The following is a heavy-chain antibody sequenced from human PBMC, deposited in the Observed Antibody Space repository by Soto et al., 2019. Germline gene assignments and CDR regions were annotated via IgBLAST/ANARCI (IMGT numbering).Heavy chain of an antibody. J-gene: IGHJ5*02. CDR3: ARIGIAVAGHGDDP. CDR2: IFSNDEK. CDR1: GFSLSNARMG. D-gene: IGHD6-19*01. V-gene: IGHV2-26*01. Sequence: SGPTLVNPTETLTLTCTVSGFSLSNARMGVSLIRQPPGKALEWLAHIFSNDEKSYSTSLKSRLTISKDTSKSQVVLTMTNMDPVDTATYYCARIGIAVAGHGDDPWGQGTLVTVYS.